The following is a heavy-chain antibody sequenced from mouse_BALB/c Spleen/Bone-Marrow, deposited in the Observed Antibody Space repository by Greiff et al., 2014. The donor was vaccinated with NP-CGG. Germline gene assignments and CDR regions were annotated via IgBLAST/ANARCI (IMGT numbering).Heavy chain of an antibody. CDR2: INTNGGNT. CDR1: GFTFSSYG. V-gene: IGHV5-6-3*01. Sequence: EVQLQQSGGGLVQPGGSLKLSCAASGFTFSSYGMSWVRQTPDKRLELVATINTNGGNTYYPDSVNGRFTIPRDNAKNTLYLQMSSLKSEDTAMYYCARGLDYWGQGTTLTVSS. J-gene: IGHJ2*01. CDR3: ARGLDY.